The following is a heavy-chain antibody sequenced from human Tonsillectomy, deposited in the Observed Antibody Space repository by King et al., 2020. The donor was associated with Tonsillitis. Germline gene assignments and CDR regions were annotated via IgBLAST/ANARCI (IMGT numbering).Heavy chain of an antibody. CDR2: THFSGST. CDR1: GGSITGYY. V-gene: IGHV4-59*01. J-gene: IGHJ4*02. CDR3: ARGNPQIDY. Sequence: QLQESGPGLVKPSETLSLTCTVSGGSITGYYWSWIRQSPGKGLEWFGYTHFSGSTYYNPSLESRVPISFDTSKNQVFLKLSSVTAADTAVYYCARGNPQIDYWGQGTLVTVSS.